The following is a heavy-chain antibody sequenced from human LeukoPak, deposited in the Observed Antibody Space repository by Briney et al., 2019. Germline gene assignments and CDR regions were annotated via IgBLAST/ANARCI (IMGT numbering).Heavy chain of an antibody. CDR1: GGSIGNYY. V-gene: IGHV4-59*08. D-gene: IGHD4-11*01. J-gene: IGHJ3*01. CDR2: INYSGSS. Sequence: PSETLSLTCSVSGGSIGNYYWNWIRQFPGKGLQWIGFINYSGSSNYNPSLKSRISMSVDTSRNQLSLKKSSVTAADTAVYYCARALGSKNAFDVWGQGTAVTVSS. CDR3: ARALGSKNAFDV.